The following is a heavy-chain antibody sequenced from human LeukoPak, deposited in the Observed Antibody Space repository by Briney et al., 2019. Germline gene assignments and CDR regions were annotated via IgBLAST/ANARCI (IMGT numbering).Heavy chain of an antibody. CDR3: ARHGYGDYGGYYYGMDV. J-gene: IGHJ6*02. D-gene: IGHD4-17*01. Sequence: ASVKVSCKASGYTFTSYGIRWVRQAPGQGLEWMGWINAYNGNTNYAQKLQGRVTMTTDTSTSTAYMELRSLRSDDTAVYYCARHGYGDYGGYYYGMDVWGQGTTVTVSS. CDR1: GYTFTSYG. CDR2: INAYNGNT. V-gene: IGHV1-18*01.